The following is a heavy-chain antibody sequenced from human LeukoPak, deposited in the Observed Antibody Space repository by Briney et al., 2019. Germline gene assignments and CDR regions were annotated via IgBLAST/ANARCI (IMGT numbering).Heavy chain of an antibody. V-gene: IGHV5-51*01. CDR2: IYPGDSDT. D-gene: IGHD6-6*01. J-gene: IGHJ6*03. CDR3: ARRIGEQLGRADYYYYMDV. Sequence: RGESLKISCKGSGYSSTSYWIGWVRHMPGKGLEWLGIIYPGDSDTRYSPSFQGQVTISADKSISTAYLQWSSLKASDTAMYYCARRIGEQLGRADYYYYMDVWGKGTTVTVSS. CDR1: GYSSTSYW.